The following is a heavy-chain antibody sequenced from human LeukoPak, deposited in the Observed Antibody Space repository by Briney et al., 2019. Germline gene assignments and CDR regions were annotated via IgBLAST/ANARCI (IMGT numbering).Heavy chain of an antibody. J-gene: IGHJ4*02. CDR3: ARPALRYFDSSPSFDY. CDR1: GGTFSSYA. Sequence: SVKVSCKASGGTFSSYAISWVRQAPGQGLEWMGGIIPIFGTANHAQKFQGRVTITADESTSTAYMELSSLRSEDTAVYYCARPALRYFDSSPSFDYWGQGTLVTVSS. D-gene: IGHD3-9*01. CDR2: IIPIFGTA. V-gene: IGHV1-69*01.